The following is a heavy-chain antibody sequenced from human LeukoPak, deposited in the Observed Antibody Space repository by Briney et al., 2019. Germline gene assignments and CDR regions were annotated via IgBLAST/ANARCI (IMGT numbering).Heavy chain of an antibody. V-gene: IGHV3-11*04. CDR1: GFTFSDYY. J-gene: IGHJ5*02. CDR2: ISSSGSTI. Sequence: PGGSLRLSCAASGFTFSDYYMSWICQAPGKGLEWVSYISSSGSTIYYADSVKGRFTISRDNAKNSLYLQMNSLRAEDTAVYYCARVSSEPLGVWWFDPWGQGTLVTVSS. D-gene: IGHD6-25*01. CDR3: ARVSSEPLGVWWFDP.